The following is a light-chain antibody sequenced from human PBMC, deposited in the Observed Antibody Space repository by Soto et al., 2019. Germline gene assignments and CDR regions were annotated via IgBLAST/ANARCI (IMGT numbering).Light chain of an antibody. CDR2: KAS. CDR3: QQLSSYPVT. Sequence: DVPLTQSPSFLSASVRDRVTISCRASQGISSYLSWYQQKPGKAPNLLIYKASTLKSGVPSRFSGSGSGTEFTLTISSLQPEDFATYYCQQLSSYPVTFGGGTKVEIK. CDR1: QGISSY. J-gene: IGKJ4*01. V-gene: IGKV1-9*01.